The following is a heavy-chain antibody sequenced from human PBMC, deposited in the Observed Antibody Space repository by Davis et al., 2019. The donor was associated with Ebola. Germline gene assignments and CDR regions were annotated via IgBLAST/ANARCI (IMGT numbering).Heavy chain of an antibody. D-gene: IGHD2-2*02. CDR3: ASGQYCSSTSCYTGGADYFDY. CDR2: ISYDGSNK. J-gene: IGHJ4*02. Sequence: GESLKISCAASGFTFSSYGMHWVRQAPGKGLEWVAVISYDGSNKYYADSVKGRFTISRDNSKNTLYLQMNSLRAEDTAVYYCASGQYCSSTSCYTGGADYFDYWGQGTLVTVSS. V-gene: IGHV3-30*03. CDR1: GFTFSSYG.